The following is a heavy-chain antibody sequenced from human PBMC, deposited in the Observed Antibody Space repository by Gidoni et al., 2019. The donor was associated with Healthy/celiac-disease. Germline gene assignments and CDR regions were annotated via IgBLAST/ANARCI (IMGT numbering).Heavy chain of an antibody. CDR3: ARARIRQSIAAPDY. V-gene: IGHV3-30*01. Sequence: QVQLVESGGGVVQPGRSLRLSCAASGFTFRSYAMHWVRQAPGKGLEWVAVISYDGSNKYYADSVKGRFTISRDNSKNTLYLQMNSLRAEDTAVYYCARARIRQSIAAPDYWGQGTLVTVSS. CDR1: GFTFRSYA. J-gene: IGHJ4*02. D-gene: IGHD6-6*01. CDR2: ISYDGSNK.